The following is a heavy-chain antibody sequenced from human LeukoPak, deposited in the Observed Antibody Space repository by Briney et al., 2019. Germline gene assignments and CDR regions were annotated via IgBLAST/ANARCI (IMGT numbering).Heavy chain of an antibody. Sequence: PSETLSLTCAVCGGSFSGYYWSWIRQPPGRGLEWIGEINHSGSTNYNPSLKSRVTISVDTSKNQFSLKLSSVTAADTAVYYCARGTVLRYFRGTEKDYWGQGTLVTVSS. CDR1: GGSFSGYY. J-gene: IGHJ4*02. CDR2: INHSGST. CDR3: ARGTVLRYFRGTEKDY. V-gene: IGHV4-34*01. D-gene: IGHD3-9*01.